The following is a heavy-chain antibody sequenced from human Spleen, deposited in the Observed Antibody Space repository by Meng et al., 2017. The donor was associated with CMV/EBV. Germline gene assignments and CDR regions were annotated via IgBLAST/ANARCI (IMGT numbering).Heavy chain of an antibody. CDR3: ATDASAGATTNFDF. V-gene: IGHV4-61*01. CDR1: GGSVSSNSYY. J-gene: IGHJ4*02. CDR2: IYYSGRT. Sequence: SGGSVSSNSYYWSWFRQPPGKGLEWIGYIYYSGRTNYNPSLKSRVTMSIEASENQFSLRLSSVTAADTAVYYCATDASAGATTNFDFWGQGTLVTVSS. D-gene: IGHD1-26*01.